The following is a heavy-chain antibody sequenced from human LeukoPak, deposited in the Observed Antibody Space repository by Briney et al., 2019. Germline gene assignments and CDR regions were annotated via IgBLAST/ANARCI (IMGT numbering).Heavy chain of an antibody. D-gene: IGHD3-10*01. J-gene: IGHJ6*02. CDR2: IYYSGST. Sequence: WVRQPPGKGLEWIGSIYYSGSTYYNPSLKSRVTISVDTSKNQFSLKLSSVTAADTAVYYCARGSPNYYYGSGSYPYYYYGMDVWGQGTTVTVSS. CDR3: ARGSPNYYYGSGSYPYYYYGMDV. V-gene: IGHV4-39*01.